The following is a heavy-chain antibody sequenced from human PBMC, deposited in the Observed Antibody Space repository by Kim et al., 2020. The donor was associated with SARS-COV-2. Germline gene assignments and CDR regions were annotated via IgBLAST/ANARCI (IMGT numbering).Heavy chain of an antibody. CDR3: ARKQPGRDGHLRAFDI. CDR1: GFTFSSYW. D-gene: IGHD1-1*01. Sequence: GGSLRLSCAASGFTFSSYWMSWVRQAPGKGLEWVANIKQDGSEKYYVDSVKGRFTISRDNAKNSLYLQMNSLRAEDTAVYYCARKQPGRDGHLRAFDIWGQGTMVTVSS. J-gene: IGHJ3*02. V-gene: IGHV3-7*01. CDR2: IKQDGSEK.